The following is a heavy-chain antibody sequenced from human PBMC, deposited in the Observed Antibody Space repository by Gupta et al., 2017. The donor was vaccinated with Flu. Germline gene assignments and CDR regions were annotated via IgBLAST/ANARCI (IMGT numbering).Heavy chain of an antibody. J-gene: IGHJ6*02. CDR1: GYTFTGYY. Sequence: QVQLVQSGAEVKKPGASVKVSCKASGYTFTGYYMHWVRQAPGQGLEWMGGINPNSGGTNYEQKFQGRGAMTRDTSIRTADRELRRLRADETAVYSGAGYCSSTIGYGDYYYGMDVWGQGTTVTVSS. D-gene: IGHD2-2*01. CDR3: AGYCSSTIGYGDYYYGMDV. CDR2: INPNSGGT. V-gene: IGHV1-2*02.